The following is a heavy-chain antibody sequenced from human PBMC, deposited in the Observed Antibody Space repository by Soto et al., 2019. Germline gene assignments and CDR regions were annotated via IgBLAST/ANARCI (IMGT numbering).Heavy chain of an antibody. D-gene: IGHD3-10*01. V-gene: IGHV1-3*01. CDR2: INAGNGDT. J-gene: IGHJ5*02. CDR3: AREGLVRGVLRGIKFDP. CDR1: GYIFTDYT. Sequence: QVQLVQSGAEVKKSGASVKVSCEASGYIFTDYTIHWVRQAPGQRLELMGWINAGNGDTKYSHQFQGRVTFSRDTSASTVYMELSILTSEDTAVYYCAREGLVRGVLRGIKFDPWGQGTMVTVSS.